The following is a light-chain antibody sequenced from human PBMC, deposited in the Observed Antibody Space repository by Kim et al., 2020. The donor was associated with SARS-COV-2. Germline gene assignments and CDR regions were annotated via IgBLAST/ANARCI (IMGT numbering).Light chain of an antibody. J-gene: IGKJ5*01. Sequence: ETILTQSPGTLSLSPGERVTLSCRASQSVPTDYLAWYQHKPGQAPRLLIYEASSRATGIPDRFSGSGSGTDFTLTISRLEPEDFAVYYCQQYGSSSSSIFGQGTRLEIK. CDR2: EAS. V-gene: IGKV3-20*01. CDR3: QQYGSSSSSI. CDR1: QSVPTDY.